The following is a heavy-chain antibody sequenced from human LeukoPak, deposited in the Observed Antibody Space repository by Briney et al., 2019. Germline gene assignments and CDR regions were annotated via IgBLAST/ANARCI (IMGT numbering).Heavy chain of an antibody. J-gene: IGHJ5*02. Sequence: ASETLSLTCAVHGGSCDDYYCSWIRQPPGKGLEWIGYVYYSGTTNYNPSLKSRVTISVDTSKNQFSLKLSSVTAADTAVYYCARRGSFNWFDPWGQGTLVTVSS. CDR2: VYYSGTT. D-gene: IGHD3-10*01. CDR1: GGSCDDYY. CDR3: ARRGSFNWFDP. V-gene: IGHV4-59*01.